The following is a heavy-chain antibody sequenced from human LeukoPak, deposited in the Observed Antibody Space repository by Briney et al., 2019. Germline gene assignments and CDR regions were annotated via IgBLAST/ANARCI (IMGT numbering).Heavy chain of an antibody. V-gene: IGHV3-23*01. D-gene: IGHD3-22*01. J-gene: IGHJ4*02. CDR1: GFTFSSYA. CDR2: ISGSGGST. Sequence: GGSLRLSCAASGFTFSSYAMSWVRQAPGKGREWVSAISGSGGSTYYADSVNGRFTISRDNSKNTLYLQMNSLRAEDTAVYYCAIVGDYDSSGYYFDYWGQGTLVTVSS. CDR3: AIVGDYDSSGYYFDY.